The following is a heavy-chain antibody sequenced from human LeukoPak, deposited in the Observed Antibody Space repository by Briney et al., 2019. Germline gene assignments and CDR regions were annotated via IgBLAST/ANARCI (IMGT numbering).Heavy chain of an antibody. CDR2: INHSGST. J-gene: IGHJ6*02. V-gene: IGHV4-34*01. CDR3: ARGPQVRGVIITFYYYGMDV. Sequence: SETLSLTCAVYGGSFSGYYWSWIRQPPGKGLEWIGEINHSGSTNYNPSLKSRVTISVDTSKNQFSLKLSSVTAADTAVYYCARGPQVRGVIITFYYYGMDVWGQGTTVTVSS. D-gene: IGHD3-10*01. CDR1: GGSFSGYY.